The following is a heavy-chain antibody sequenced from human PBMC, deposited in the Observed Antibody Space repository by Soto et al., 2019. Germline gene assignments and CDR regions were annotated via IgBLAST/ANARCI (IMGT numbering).Heavy chain of an antibody. D-gene: IGHD3-22*01. Sequence: PSETLSLTCTVSGGSISSGDYYWSWIRQAPGKGLEWISYISSSGNTIYYADSVKGRFTISRDNAKNSLFLQMNSLRAEDTAVYYCARGVYDSNGYSYPWGQGTLVTVSS. V-gene: IGHV3-11*04. CDR3: ARGVYDSNGYSYP. J-gene: IGHJ5*02. CDR1: GGSISSGDYY. CDR2: ISSSGNTI.